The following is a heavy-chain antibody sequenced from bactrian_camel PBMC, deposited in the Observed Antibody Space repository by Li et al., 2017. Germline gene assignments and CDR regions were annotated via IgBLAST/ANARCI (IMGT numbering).Heavy chain of an antibody. CDR2: IIRSIGTT. V-gene: IGHV3S40*01. J-gene: IGHJ4*01. CDR3: AKDGVGGSSNG. CDR1: GFTLSTYD. D-gene: IGHD1*01. Sequence: VQLVESGGGLVQPGGSLRLSCTVSGFTLSTYDMTWVRQPEGKGLELVSIIRSIGTTSYANSVKGRFLISRDNAENTLYLQLISLVTADTGMYYCAKDGVGGSSNGWGQGTQVTVS.